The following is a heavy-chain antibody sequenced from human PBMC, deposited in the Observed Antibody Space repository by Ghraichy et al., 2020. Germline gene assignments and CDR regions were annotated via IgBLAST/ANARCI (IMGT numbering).Heavy chain of an antibody. CDR2: IYYGGST. CDR1: GDSIITRDYY. J-gene: IGHJ4*02. V-gene: IGHV4-39*01. Sequence: SETLSLTCTVSGDSIITRDYYWGWIRQPPGKGLVWIGSIYYGGSTHYNPTLKSRVPISVDTSKNQFSLRRSSVTAADTAVYFCARQWIRTLFDFWGQGTLVSVSS. D-gene: IGHD5-18*01. CDR3: ARQWIRTLFDF.